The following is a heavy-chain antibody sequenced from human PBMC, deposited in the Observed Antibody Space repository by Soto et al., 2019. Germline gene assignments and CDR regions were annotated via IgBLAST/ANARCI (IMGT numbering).Heavy chain of an antibody. CDR1: GYTLTELS. J-gene: IGHJ6*02. Sequence: ASVKVSCKVSGYTLTELSMHWVRQAPGKGLEWMGGFDPEDGETIYAQKFQGRVTMTTDTSTSTAYMELRSLRSDDTAVYYCARDGSGYRYYYGMDVWGQGTTVTVSS. CDR3: ARDGSGYRYYYGMDV. CDR2: FDPEDGET. V-gene: IGHV1-24*01. D-gene: IGHD3-10*01.